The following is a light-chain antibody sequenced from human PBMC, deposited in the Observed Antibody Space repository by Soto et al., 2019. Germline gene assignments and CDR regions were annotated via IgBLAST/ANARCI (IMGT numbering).Light chain of an antibody. J-gene: IGLJ1*01. V-gene: IGLV2-18*01. CDR2: EVN. CDR3: SLYTTDSTYV. Sequence: QSALTQPPSVSGSPGQSVTISCTGTSSDFNNYNRVSWYQRPPGTGPKLIIYEVNNRPSGVPDRFSGSKSGNTASLTISGLQAEDEAEYYCSLYTTDSTYVFGPWTKLTVL. CDR1: SSDFNNYNR.